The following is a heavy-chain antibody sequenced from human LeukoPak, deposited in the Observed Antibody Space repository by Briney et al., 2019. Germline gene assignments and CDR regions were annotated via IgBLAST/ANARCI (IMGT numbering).Heavy chain of an antibody. D-gene: IGHD3-9*01. CDR1: GGSISSGGYS. CDR2: IYHSGST. Sequence: SETLSLTCAVSGGSISSGGYSWSWIRQPPGKGLEWIGYIYHSGSTYYNPSLKSRVTISVDRSKNQFSLKLSSVTAADTAVYYCASQALLGEIVLTNWGQGTLVTVSS. J-gene: IGHJ4*02. CDR3: ASQALLGEIVLTN. V-gene: IGHV4-30-2*01.